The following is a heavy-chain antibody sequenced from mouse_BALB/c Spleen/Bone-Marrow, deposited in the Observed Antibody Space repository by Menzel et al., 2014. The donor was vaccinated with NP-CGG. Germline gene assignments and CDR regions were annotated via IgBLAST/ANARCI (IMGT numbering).Heavy chain of an antibody. J-gene: IGHJ3*01. CDR2: ISTYSGNT. Sequence: VQLQQSGPELVRPGVSMKISCKGSGYTFTDYAMHWVKQSHAKSLEWIGVISTYSGNTNYNQKFKGKATMTVDKSSSTAYLELARLTSEGSAIYYCASPIYYGNYEGFAYWGQGTLVTVSA. D-gene: IGHD2-1*01. CDR3: ASPIYYGNYEGFAY. V-gene: IGHV1-67*01. CDR1: GYTFTDYA.